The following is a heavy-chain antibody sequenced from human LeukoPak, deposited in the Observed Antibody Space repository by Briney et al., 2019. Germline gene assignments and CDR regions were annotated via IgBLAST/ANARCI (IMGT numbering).Heavy chain of an antibody. CDR3: ARGKNSVTYSPFDY. CDR1: GYSFSSYW. V-gene: IGHV5-51*01. Sequence: GESLKISCKGSGYSFSSYWIGWVRQMPGKGLEWMGLIYPGDSDTRYSPSFQGQVTISAGKSISTAYLQWSSLKASDTALYYCARGKNSVTYSPFDYWAQGTLVTVSS. CDR2: IYPGDSDT. J-gene: IGHJ4*02. D-gene: IGHD1-26*01.